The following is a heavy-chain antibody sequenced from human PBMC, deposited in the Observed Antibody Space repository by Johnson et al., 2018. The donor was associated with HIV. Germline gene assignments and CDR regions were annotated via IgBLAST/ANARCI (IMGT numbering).Heavy chain of an antibody. CDR1: GFTFSTYV. J-gene: IGHJ3*02. V-gene: IGHV3-23*04. CDR3: ARDLGGGYSSSSYAFDI. D-gene: IGHD6-6*01. CDR2: ISDSGDSA. Sequence: VQLVESGGGLVQPGGSLRLSCAASGFTFSTYVMTWVRQATGKGLEWVSSISDSGDSAFHADSVKGRFIISRDNSKNTLYLQMNSLRAEDTAVYYCARDLGGGYSSSSYAFDIWGQGTMVTVSS.